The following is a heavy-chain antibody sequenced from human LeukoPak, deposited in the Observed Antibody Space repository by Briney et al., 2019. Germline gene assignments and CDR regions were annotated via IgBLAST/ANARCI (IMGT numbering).Heavy chain of an antibody. V-gene: IGHV3-23*01. CDR2: ISGSGGST. CDR3: ARGVDILTGYVDY. J-gene: IGHJ4*02. CDR1: GLTFSDVW. D-gene: IGHD3-9*01. Sequence: GGSLRLSCAASGLTFSDVWMSWVRQAPGKGLEWVSAISGSGGSTYYADSVKGRFTISRDNSKNTLYLQMNSLRAEDTAVYYCARGVDILTGYVDYWGQGTLVTVSS.